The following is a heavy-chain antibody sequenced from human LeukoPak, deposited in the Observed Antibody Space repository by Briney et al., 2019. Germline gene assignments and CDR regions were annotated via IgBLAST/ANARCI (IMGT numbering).Heavy chain of an antibody. V-gene: IGHV6-1*01. D-gene: IGHD5-18*01. CDR1: GDSVSSNSAA. Sequence: SQTLSLTCAISGDSVSSNSAAWHWIRQSPSRGLEWLGRTYYRSKCITHYAVSVRSRITINPDTSKNRISLQLNSVTPDDTAVYYCSRSPDTAMVNWGQGSLVTVSS. CDR2: TYYRSKCIT. CDR3: SRSPDTAMVN. J-gene: IGHJ4*02.